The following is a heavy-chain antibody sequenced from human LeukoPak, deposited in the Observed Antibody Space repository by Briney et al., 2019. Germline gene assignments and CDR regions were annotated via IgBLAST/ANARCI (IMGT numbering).Heavy chain of an antibody. Sequence: SETLSLTCAVYGGSFTGYYWSWIRQPPGKWLEWIGEINHSGSTNYNPSLKSRVTISVDTSKNQFSLKLSSVTAADTAVYYCARGRIAAAGKYFDYWGQGTLVTVSS. CDR1: GGSFTGYY. V-gene: IGHV4-34*01. D-gene: IGHD6-13*01. CDR2: INHSGST. CDR3: ARGRIAAAGKYFDY. J-gene: IGHJ4*02.